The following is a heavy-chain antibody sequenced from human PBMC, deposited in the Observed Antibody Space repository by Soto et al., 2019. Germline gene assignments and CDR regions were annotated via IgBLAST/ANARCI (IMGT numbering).Heavy chain of an antibody. D-gene: IGHD3-16*01. J-gene: IGHJ3*02. V-gene: IGHV4-34*01. Sequence: SETLSLTCAVYGGSFSGYYWSWIRQPPGKGLEWIGEINHSGSTNYNPSLKSRVTISVDTSKNQFSLKLSSVTAADTAVYYCASGTYYDYVWGSSAGAFDIWGQGTMVT. CDR3: ASGTYYDYVWGSSAGAFDI. CDR2: INHSGST. CDR1: GGSFSGYY.